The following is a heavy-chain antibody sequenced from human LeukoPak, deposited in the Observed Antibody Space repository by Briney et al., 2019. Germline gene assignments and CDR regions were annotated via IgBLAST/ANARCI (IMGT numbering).Heavy chain of an antibody. CDR2: IIPTLGIA. CDR3: ARAEDDYGGKVGAWYFDL. Sequence: SVKVSCKASGGTFSSYAISWVRQAPGQGLDWMGRIIPTLGIANYAQKFQGRVTITADKSTSTAFMELSTLRSEDTAVYYCARAEDDYGGKVGAWYFDLWGRGTLVTVSS. D-gene: IGHD4-23*01. CDR1: GGTFSSYA. V-gene: IGHV1-69*04. J-gene: IGHJ2*01.